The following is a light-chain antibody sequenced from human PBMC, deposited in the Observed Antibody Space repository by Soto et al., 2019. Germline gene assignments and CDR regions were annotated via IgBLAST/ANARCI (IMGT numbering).Light chain of an antibody. Sequence: EIVMTQSPATLSVSPGERATLSCRASQSVSNTLAWYQQKPGQAPRLLRYGASIRATGIPARFSGGGSGTQFTLTISRLQSEDFAVYYCQQYDNWPYTFGQGTKLEIK. J-gene: IGKJ2*01. CDR3: QQYDNWPYT. V-gene: IGKV3-15*01. CDR1: QSVSNT. CDR2: GAS.